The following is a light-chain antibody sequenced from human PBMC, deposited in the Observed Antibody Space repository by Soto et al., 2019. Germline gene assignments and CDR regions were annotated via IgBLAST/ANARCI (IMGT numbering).Light chain of an antibody. J-gene: IGKJ1*01. Sequence: DIEMTQSPSSLSASVGDRVNITCRASQGISNYLAWYQQRPGKVPKLLIYAASTLQSGVPSRFSGSGSGTDFTLTISSLQPEDVATYYCQKYDSAPWTFGQGTEVEIK. CDR1: QGISNY. CDR2: AAS. V-gene: IGKV1-27*01. CDR3: QKYDSAPWT.